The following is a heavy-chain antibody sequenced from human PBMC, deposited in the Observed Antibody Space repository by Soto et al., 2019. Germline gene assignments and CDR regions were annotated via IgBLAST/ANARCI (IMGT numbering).Heavy chain of an antibody. J-gene: IGHJ6*02. CDR2: IYYSGST. CDR1: GGSISRYY. CDR3: ARVIAARSYGMDV. Sequence: SETLSLTCTVSGGSISRYYWSWSRQPPGKGLEWIGYIYYSGSTNYNPSLKSRVTISVDTSKNQFSLKLSSVTAADTAVYYCARVIAARSYGMDVWGQGTTVTVSS. V-gene: IGHV4-59*01. D-gene: IGHD6-6*01.